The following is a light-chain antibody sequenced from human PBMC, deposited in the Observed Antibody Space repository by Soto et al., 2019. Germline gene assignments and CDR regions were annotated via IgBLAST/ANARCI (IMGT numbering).Light chain of an antibody. CDR3: CSYARGSRA. CDR1: SSDVGGYNY. V-gene: IGLV2-14*01. J-gene: IGLJ3*02. Sequence: QSALTQPASVSGSPGQSITISCTGSSSDVGGYNYVSWYQQHPGKAPKLIIYEVSNRPSGVSNRFSGSKSGNTASLTISGLQAEDEADYYCCSYARGSRAFGGGTKLTVL. CDR2: EVS.